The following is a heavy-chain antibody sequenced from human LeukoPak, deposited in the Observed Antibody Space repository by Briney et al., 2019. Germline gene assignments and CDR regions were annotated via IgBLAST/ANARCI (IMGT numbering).Heavy chain of an antibody. CDR1: GGSISSSSYY. V-gene: IGHV4-39*07. D-gene: IGHD2-15*01. J-gene: IGHJ4*02. CDR2: IYYSGST. CDR3: ARVFCSGGSCYSLWG. Sequence: SETLSLTCTVSGGSISSSSYYSGWIRQPPGKGLEWIGSIYYSGSTYYNPSLNSRVTISVDTSNKQFSLKLSSVTAAETAVYYCARVFCSGGSCYSLWGWGKVTLVTVSS.